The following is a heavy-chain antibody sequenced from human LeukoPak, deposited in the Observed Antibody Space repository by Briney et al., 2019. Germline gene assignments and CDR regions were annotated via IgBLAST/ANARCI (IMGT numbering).Heavy chain of an antibody. CDR3: GGGGIGASGYWYFDL. Sequence: SETLSLTCTVSGGSISSGRYYWSWIRQPAGKGLEWIGRIYTSGSTNYNPSLKSRVTISVDTSKNQFSLKLSSVTAADTAVYLCGGGGIGASGYWYFDLWGRGTLVTVSS. CDR2: IYTSGST. D-gene: IGHD6-25*01. CDR1: GGSISSGRYY. J-gene: IGHJ2*01. V-gene: IGHV4-61*02.